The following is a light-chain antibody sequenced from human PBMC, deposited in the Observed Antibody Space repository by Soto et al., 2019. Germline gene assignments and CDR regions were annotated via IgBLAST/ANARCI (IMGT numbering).Light chain of an antibody. CDR1: QSVGNN. CDR3: QQYNTYIT. V-gene: IGKV3-15*01. CDR2: GAS. Sequence: EIVMTQSPATLSVSPGERATLSCRASQSVGNNLAWYQHKPGQAPRLLIYGASTMATGGPARFSGSGSGTEFTLTISSLQPEDLAVYYCQQYNTYITFGQGTRLEIK. J-gene: IGKJ5*01.